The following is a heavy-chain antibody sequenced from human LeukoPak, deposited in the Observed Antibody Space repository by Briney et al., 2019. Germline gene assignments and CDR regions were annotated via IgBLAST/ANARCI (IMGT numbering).Heavy chain of an antibody. Sequence: GASVKVSCKTSEYTFTGYYIHWVRQAPGQGLEWMGWINPDTGGTNYAQKFQGRVTMTRDTSISTAYMELSRLRSDDTAVYYCARDRGVDYCSGGSCSHYYYYMDVWGKGTTVTISS. J-gene: IGHJ6*03. CDR3: ARDRGVDYCSGGSCSHYYYYMDV. D-gene: IGHD2-15*01. V-gene: IGHV1-2*02. CDR2: INPDTGGT. CDR1: EYTFTGYY.